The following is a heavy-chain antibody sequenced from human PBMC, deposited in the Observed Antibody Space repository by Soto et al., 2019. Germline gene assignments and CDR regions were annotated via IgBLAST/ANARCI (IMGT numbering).Heavy chain of an antibody. CDR1: GGSVSSRSHF. V-gene: IGHV4-61*01. Sequence: QVQLQESGPGVVKPSDTLSVTCTVSGGSVSSRSHFWSWIRQPPGGGLQWIGYIYYTGNPNYSPSLKSRATLSVDTSRNQFYLRLTSVTAADTAIYYCARYDAESGSNKLDPWGQGTLVTVSS. D-gene: IGHD5-12*01. J-gene: IGHJ5*02. CDR2: IYYTGNP. CDR3: ARYDAESGSNKLDP.